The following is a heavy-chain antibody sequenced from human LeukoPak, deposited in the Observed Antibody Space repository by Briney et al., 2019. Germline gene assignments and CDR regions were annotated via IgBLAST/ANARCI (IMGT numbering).Heavy chain of an antibody. V-gene: IGHV4-30-4*08. J-gene: IGHJ4*02. CDR2: IYYSGST. D-gene: IGHD5-24*01. CDR1: GFTFSSYS. CDR3: ARGDGYNYDY. Sequence: LRLSCAASGFTFSSYSMNWVRQAPGKGLEWIGYIYYSGSTYYNPSLKRRVTISVDTSKNQFSLKLSSVTAADTAVYYCARGDGYNYDYWGQGILVTVSS.